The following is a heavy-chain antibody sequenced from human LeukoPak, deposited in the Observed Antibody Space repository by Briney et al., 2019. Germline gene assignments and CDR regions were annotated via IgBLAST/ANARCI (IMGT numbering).Heavy chain of an antibody. CDR2: IIGSRGST. V-gene: IGHV3-23*01. CDR3: AKGAYDYIEIAYFDY. D-gene: IGHD5-12*01. Sequence: GGSLRLSCVASGFSFNNYAMNWVRQAAGKGLEWVSLIIGSRGSTFYADSVKGRFTISRDKSKNTLYLQMNSLRAEDTAVYYCAKGAYDYIEIAYFDYWGQGSLVTVSS. J-gene: IGHJ4*02. CDR1: GFSFNNYA.